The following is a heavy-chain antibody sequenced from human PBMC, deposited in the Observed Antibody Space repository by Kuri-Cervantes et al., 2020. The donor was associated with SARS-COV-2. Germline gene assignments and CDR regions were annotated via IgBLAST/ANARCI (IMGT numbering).Heavy chain of an antibody. Sequence: GGSLRLSCAASGFTFSSYSMHWVRQAPGKGLEWVSYISSSGGTIYYADSVKGRFTITRDNAKNSLYLQTNSLRAEDTAVYYCAKIFSPGDYCGQGTLVASSS. CDR1: GFTFSSYS. V-gene: IGHV3-48*01. D-gene: IGHD3-3*01. J-gene: IGHJ4*02. CDR3: AKIFSPGDY. CDR2: ISSSGGTI.